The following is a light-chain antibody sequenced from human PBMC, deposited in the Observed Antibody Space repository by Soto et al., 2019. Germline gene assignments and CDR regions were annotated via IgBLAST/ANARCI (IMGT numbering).Light chain of an antibody. CDR1: QSLTSN. CDR2: HTS. V-gene: IGKV3-15*01. CDR3: QQYNRWPRMLS. J-gene: IGKJ4*01. Sequence: EIVWTQSPATLSVSPGETDTLSCRASQSLTSNVAWYQRRPGQAPGFLVYHTSTRSTAIPARFSGSGSGTEFALTITSLQSEDFAVYYCQQYNRWPRMLSFGGGTKVELK.